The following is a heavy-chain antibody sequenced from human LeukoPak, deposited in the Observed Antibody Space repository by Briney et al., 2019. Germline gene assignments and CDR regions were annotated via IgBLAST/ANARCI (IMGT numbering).Heavy chain of an antibody. CDR2: IWYDGSNK. Sequence: GRSLRLSCAASGFTFSSYGMHWVRQAPGKGLEGVAVIWYDGSNKYYADSVKGRFTISRDNSKNTLYLQMNSLRAEDTAVYYCAREEGLVATIGIDYWGQGTLVTVSS. V-gene: IGHV3-33*01. J-gene: IGHJ4*02. D-gene: IGHD5-12*01. CDR3: AREEGLVATIGIDY. CDR1: GFTFSSYG.